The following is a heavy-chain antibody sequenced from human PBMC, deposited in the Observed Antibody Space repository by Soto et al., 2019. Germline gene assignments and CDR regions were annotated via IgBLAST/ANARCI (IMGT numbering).Heavy chain of an antibody. CDR3: AKGEMATIRNSFDP. CDR1: AFSLTSCS. CDR2: LSRSGGAT. Sequence: GGSLRLSCVTSAFSLTSCSMSWVRQTPGKGLEWVSALSRSGGATYYADSVKGRFTISRDTSTNTLYLQMSNLRAEDTAIYYCAKGEMATIRNSFDPWGQGTLVTAPQ. V-gene: IGHV3-23*01. J-gene: IGHJ5*02. D-gene: IGHD5-12*01.